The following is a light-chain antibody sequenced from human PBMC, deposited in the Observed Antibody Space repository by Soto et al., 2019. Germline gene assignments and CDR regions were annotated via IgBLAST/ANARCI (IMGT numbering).Light chain of an antibody. J-gene: IGLJ2*01. V-gene: IGLV2-14*03. CDR1: SSDIGAYDY. CDR3: VSYKSSDTLV. Sequence: QSALTQPASVSGSPGQSITISCTGTSSDIGAYDYVSWYQHQAGKAPKLIFYGVHHRFSASKSGNTASLTISGLQTEDEADYYCVSYKSSDTLVFGGGTKVTVL.